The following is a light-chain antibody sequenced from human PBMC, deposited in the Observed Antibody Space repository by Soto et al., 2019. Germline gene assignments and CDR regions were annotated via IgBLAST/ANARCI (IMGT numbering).Light chain of an antibody. CDR2: DVI. J-gene: IGLJ3*02. V-gene: IGLV2-14*03. CDR3: SSYTNKDTIL. CDR1: SSDVGGYDH. Sequence: QSALTQPASVSGSPGQSITISCTGTSSDVGGYDHVSWYQKHPGKAPKLIIYDVIVRPSGISRRFSGSKSDNTASLAVSGLQPGDEADYYCSSYTNKDTILFGGGTKLTIL.